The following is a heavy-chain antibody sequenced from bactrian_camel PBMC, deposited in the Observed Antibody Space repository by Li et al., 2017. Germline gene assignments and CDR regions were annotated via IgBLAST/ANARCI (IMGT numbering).Heavy chain of an antibody. D-gene: IGHD5*01. CDR1: DYSFSRYW. CDR2: ININSGDDTT. Sequence: HVQLVESGGGSVQAGESLRLSCPASDYSFSRYWAWFRQAPGKGLERVSSININSGDDTTDYADSVKGRFTISRDNAKNTVYLQMNSLKSEDTALYYCATGLGTHNVWGQGTQVTVS. V-gene: IGHV3S1*01. J-gene: IGHJ4*01. CDR3: ATGLGTHNV.